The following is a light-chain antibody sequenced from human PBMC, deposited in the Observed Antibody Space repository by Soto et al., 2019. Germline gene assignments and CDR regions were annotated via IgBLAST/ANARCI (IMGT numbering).Light chain of an antibody. V-gene: IGKV1-5*01. CDR2: DAS. Sequence: DIQMTQSPSTLSASVGDRVTITCRASQTIDNWLAWYQQKPEKAPELLIFDASTLRSGVPSRFSGSGSGTEFTLPISSLQPDDFATYYCQHYNSFSPTFGQGTKVEIK. J-gene: IGKJ1*01. CDR3: QHYNSFSPT. CDR1: QTIDNW.